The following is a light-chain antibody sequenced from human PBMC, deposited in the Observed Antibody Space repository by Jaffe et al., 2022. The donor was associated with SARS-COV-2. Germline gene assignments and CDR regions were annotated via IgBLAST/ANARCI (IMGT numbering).Light chain of an antibody. CDR1: QTISSW. Sequence: DIQMTQSPSTLSASVGDRVTITCRASQTISSWLAWYQQKPGKAPKLLIYKASNLQSGVPSSFSGSGSGSEFTLTISSLQPDDFATYYCQQYHSYPFTFGQGTKLEIK. J-gene: IGKJ2*01. CDR3: QQYHSYPFT. V-gene: IGKV1-5*03. CDR2: KAS.